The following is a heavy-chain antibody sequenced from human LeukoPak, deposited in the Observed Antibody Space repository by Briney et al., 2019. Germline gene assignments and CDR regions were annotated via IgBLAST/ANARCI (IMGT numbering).Heavy chain of an antibody. Sequence: ASVKVSCKASGGTFSSYAISWVRQAPGQGLEWMGGIIPIFGTANYAQKFQGRVTITADKSTSTAYMELSSLRSEDTAVYYCARDRRGVLLWFGETYDAFDIWGQGSMVTVSS. V-gene: IGHV1-69*06. D-gene: IGHD3-10*01. CDR1: GGTFSSYA. J-gene: IGHJ3*02. CDR2: IIPIFGTA. CDR3: ARDRRGVLLWFGETYDAFDI.